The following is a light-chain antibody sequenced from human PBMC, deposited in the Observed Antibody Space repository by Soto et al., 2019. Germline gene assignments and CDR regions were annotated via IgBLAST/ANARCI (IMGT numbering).Light chain of an antibody. Sequence: QSALTQPASVSGSPGQSVTISCTGTTYDIGAYNYVSWYQQRPGKAPKLLIFDVNDRPSGISNRFFGSKSGSTASLTISGRQAEDEADYYCSSYASGTSLVVFGGGTKLTVL. J-gene: IGLJ3*02. V-gene: IGLV2-14*03. CDR2: DVN. CDR3: SSYASGTSLVV. CDR1: TYDIGAYNY.